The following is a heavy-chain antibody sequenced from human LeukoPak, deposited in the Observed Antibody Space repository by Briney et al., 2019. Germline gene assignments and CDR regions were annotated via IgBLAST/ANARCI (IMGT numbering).Heavy chain of an antibody. CDR3: ARELFSRVAVAGTPVDAFDI. CDR1: GGSISSSSYY. CDR2: IYYSGST. J-gene: IGHJ3*02. Sequence: SETLSLTCTVSGGSISSSSYYWGWIRQPPGKGLEWIGSIYYSGSTYYNPSLKSRVTISVDTSKNQFSLKLSSVTAADTAVYYCARELFSRVAVAGTPVDAFDIWGQGTLVTVSS. D-gene: IGHD6-19*01. V-gene: IGHV4-39*02.